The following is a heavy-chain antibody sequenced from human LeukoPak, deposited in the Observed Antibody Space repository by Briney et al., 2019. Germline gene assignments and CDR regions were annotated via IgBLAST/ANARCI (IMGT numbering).Heavy chain of an antibody. CDR2: INHSGST. Sequence: SSETLSLTCAVYGGSFSGYYWSWIRQPPGKGLEWIGEINHSGSTNYNPSLKSRVTISVDTSKNQFSLKLSSVTAADTAVYYCARHGPHYYDSSGYYHIDYWGQGTLVTVSS. J-gene: IGHJ4*02. CDR3: ARHGPHYYDSSGYYHIDY. CDR1: GGSFSGYY. V-gene: IGHV4-34*01. D-gene: IGHD3-22*01.